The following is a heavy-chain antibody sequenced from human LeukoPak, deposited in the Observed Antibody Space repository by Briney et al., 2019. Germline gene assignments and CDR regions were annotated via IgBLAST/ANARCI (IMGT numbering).Heavy chain of an antibody. CDR2: IWYDGSNK. Sequence: PGGSLRLSCAASGFTFSSYGMHWVRQAPGKGLEWVAVIWYDGSNKYYADSVKGRFTISRDNSKNTLYLQMNSLRAEDTAVYYCARASTPSIAAAGIGYWGQGTLVTVSS. CDR3: ARASTPSIAAAGIGY. CDR1: GFTFSSYG. V-gene: IGHV3-33*01. D-gene: IGHD6-13*01. J-gene: IGHJ4*02.